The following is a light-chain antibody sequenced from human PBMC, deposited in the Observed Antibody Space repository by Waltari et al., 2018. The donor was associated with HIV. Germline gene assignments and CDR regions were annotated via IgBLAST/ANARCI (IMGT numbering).Light chain of an antibody. J-gene: IGLJ3*02. CDR2: DVS. CDR3: SSYTSSSTLPLV. CDR1: SSDVGGYTY. V-gene: IGLV2-14*03. Sequence: QSALTQPASVSGSPGQSITISCTGTSSDVGGYTYVSWYQQHPGKAPKLMIYDVSNRPSGVSNRFSGSKSGNTASLTISGLQAEDEADYYCSSYTSSSTLPLVFGGGTKLTVL.